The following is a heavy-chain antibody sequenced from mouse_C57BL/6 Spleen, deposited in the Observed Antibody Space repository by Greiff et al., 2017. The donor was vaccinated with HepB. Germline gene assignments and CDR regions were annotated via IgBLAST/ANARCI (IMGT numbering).Heavy chain of an antibody. CDR2: IDPSDSYT. J-gene: IGHJ2*01. CDR1: GYTFTSYW. D-gene: IGHD1-1*01. V-gene: IGHV1-69*01. CDR3: ARYYYGKGYFDY. Sequence: QVQLQQPGAELVMPGASVKLSCKASGYTFTSYWMHWVKQRPGQGLEWIGEIDPSDSYTNYNQKFKGKSTLTVDKSSSTAYMQHSSLTSEDSAVYYCARYYYGKGYFDYWGQGTTLTVSS.